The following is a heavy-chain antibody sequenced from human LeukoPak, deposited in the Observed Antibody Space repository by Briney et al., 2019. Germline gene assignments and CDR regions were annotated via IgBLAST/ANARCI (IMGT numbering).Heavy chain of an antibody. V-gene: IGHV4-38-2*02. CDR3: AREGRYSSSWGPIPDYYYYYMDV. Sequence: SETLSLTCTVSGYSISSGYYWGWIRQPPGKGLAWIGSIYHVGSTYYNPSLKSRVTISVDTSKNQFSLKLSSVTAADTAVYYCAREGRYSSSWGPIPDYYYYYMDVWGKGTTVTVSS. CDR1: GYSISSGYY. D-gene: IGHD6-13*01. CDR2: IYHVGST. J-gene: IGHJ6*03.